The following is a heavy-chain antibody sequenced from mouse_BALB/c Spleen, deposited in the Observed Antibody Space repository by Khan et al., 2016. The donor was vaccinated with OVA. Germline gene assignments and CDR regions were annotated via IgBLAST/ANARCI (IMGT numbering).Heavy chain of an antibody. CDR2: IWGDGST. CDR1: GFSLTDYG. CDR3: AREPRLGGFAY. V-gene: IGHV2-6-7*01. Sequence: VQLKESGPGLVAPSQNLSITCTVSGFSLTDYGVNWVRQPPGKGLEWLGMIWGDGSTDYNSALKSRLSISKDNSKSQVFLKMNSLQTDDTARYYCAREPRLGGFAYWGQGTLVTVSA. D-gene: IGHD1-2*01. J-gene: IGHJ3*01.